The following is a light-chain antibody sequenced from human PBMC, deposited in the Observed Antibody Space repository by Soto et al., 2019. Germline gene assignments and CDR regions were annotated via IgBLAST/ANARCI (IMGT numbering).Light chain of an antibody. CDR3: QQRSTWPLIT. Sequence: ESVLTPAPAPLFLSTGERAPLSCRASQSVSTYLAWYQQKPGLPPRLLIYDASNRATGIPARFSGSGSGTDFTLTISSLEPEDFAVYYCQQRSTWPLITFGQGTRLEIK. V-gene: IGKV3-11*01. CDR2: DAS. CDR1: QSVSTY. J-gene: IGKJ5*01.